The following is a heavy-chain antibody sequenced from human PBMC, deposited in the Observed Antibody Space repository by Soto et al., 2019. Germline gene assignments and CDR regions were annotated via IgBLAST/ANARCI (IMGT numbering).Heavy chain of an antibody. CDR1: GFIVSSNY. CDR2: IYSGGST. Sequence: EVQLVESGGGLIQPGGSLRLSCAASGFIVSSNYMTWVRQAPGKGLEWVSIIYSGGSTYYADSVKGRFTISRDNSKNTLYLQMNSLRAEGTAVYYCARGYSGYDNAIDYWGQGTLVTVSS. D-gene: IGHD5-12*01. CDR3: ARGYSGYDNAIDY. V-gene: IGHV3-53*01. J-gene: IGHJ4*02.